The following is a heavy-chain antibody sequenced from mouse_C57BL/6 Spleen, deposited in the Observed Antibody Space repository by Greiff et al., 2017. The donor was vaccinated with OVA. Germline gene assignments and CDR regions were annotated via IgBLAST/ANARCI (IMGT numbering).Heavy chain of an antibody. CDR3: ARGDYGSSWFAY. J-gene: IGHJ3*01. Sequence: DVMLVESEGGLVQPGSSMKLSCTASGFTFSDYYMAWVRQVPEKGLEWVANINYDGSSTYYLDSLKSRFIISRENAKNILYLQMSSLKSEDTATYYCARGDYGSSWFAYWGQGTLVTVSA. CDR1: GFTFSDYY. CDR2: INYDGSST. D-gene: IGHD1-1*01. V-gene: IGHV5-16*01.